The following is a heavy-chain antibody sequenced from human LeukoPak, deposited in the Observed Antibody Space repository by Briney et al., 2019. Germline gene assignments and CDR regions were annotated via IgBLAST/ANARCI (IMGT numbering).Heavy chain of an antibody. D-gene: IGHD1-26*01. CDR3: TRDGEGAGPNNYFDY. J-gene: IGHJ4*02. Sequence: AGGSLRLSCAASGFTFSSYAMHWVRQAPGKGLEWVAVISYDGSNKYYADSVKGRLTISRDNSKNTLYLQMYSLRAEDTAVYYCTRDGEGAGPNNYFDYWGQGTLVTVSS. CDR2: ISYDGSNK. V-gene: IGHV3-30*01. CDR1: GFTFSSYA.